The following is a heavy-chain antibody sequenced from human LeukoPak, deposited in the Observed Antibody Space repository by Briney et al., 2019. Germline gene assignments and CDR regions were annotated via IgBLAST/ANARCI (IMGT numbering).Heavy chain of an antibody. CDR1: GFTFSSYA. Sequence: PGGSLRLSCAASGFTFSSYAMSWVRPAPGEGVEWVSAISGSGGSTYYADSVKGRFTISRDNSKNTLYLQMNSLRAEDTAVYYCAKVPTSSGPQGWFDPWGQGTLVTVSS. V-gene: IGHV3-23*01. D-gene: IGHD1-26*01. J-gene: IGHJ5*02. CDR3: AKVPTSSGPQGWFDP. CDR2: ISGSGGST.